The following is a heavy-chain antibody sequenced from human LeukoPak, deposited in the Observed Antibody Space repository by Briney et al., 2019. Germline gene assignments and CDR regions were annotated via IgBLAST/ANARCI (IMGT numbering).Heavy chain of an antibody. D-gene: IGHD6-19*01. CDR3: ARGASMYSSGWYDDYFDY. V-gene: IGHV4-61*02. CDR1: RGSISSGGFD. J-gene: IGHJ4*02. CDR2: IYTRGST. Sequence: SHSLAVACTCSRGSISSGGFDWCWIRQRAGKELEWVGRIYTRGSTNYNPPLKSRVTISVDTSKNQFSLKLSSVTAADTAVYYCARGASMYSSGWYDDYFDYWGQGTLVTVSS.